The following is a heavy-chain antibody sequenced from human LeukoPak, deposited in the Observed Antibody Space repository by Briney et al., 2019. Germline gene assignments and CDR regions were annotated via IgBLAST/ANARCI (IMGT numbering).Heavy chain of an antibody. CDR3: ARGLNYYYYDSSGYGAYYYYYYMDV. V-gene: IGHV4-34*01. Sequence: PSETLSLTCAVYGGSFSGYYWSWIRQPPGKGLEWIGEINHSGSTNYNPSLKSRVTISVDTSKNQFSLKLSSVTAADTAVYYCARGLNYYYYDSSGYGAYYYYYYMDVWGKGTTVTVSS. CDR2: INHSGST. J-gene: IGHJ6*03. CDR1: GGSFSGYY. D-gene: IGHD3-22*01.